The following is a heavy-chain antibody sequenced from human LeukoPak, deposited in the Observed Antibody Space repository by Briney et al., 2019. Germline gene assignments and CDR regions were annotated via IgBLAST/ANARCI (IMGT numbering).Heavy chain of an antibody. CDR2: IRSSSNDE. Sequence: GGSLRLSCAASGFTFSSYSMNWVRQAPGKGLEWVSSIRSSSNDEYYAESVKGRFTISRDNAKNSLYLQMNSLRAEDTAVYYCTRVDFYSSTRFFFDYWGQGTLVTVSS. D-gene: IGHD6-13*01. CDR3: TRVDFYSSTRFFFDY. CDR1: GFTFSSYS. V-gene: IGHV3-21*01. J-gene: IGHJ4*02.